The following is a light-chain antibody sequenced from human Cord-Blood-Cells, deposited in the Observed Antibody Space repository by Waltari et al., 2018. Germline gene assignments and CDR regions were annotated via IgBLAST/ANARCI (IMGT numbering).Light chain of an antibody. J-gene: IGLJ2*01. Sequence: QSALTQPRSVSGSPGQSVTISCTGTSSDVGGYNYVSWYQQHPGKAPKLMIYDVSKRPSGVPDRFSGSKSGNTASLTISGRQAEDEAYYYCCSYAGSYTFGVVFGGGTKRTVL. CDR2: DVS. V-gene: IGLV2-11*01. CDR3: CSYAGSYTFGVV. CDR1: SSDVGGYNY.